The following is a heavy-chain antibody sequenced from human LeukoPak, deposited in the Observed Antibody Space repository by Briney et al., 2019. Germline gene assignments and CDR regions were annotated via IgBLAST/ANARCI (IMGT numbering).Heavy chain of an antibody. V-gene: IGHV4-59*01. D-gene: IGHD6-13*01. J-gene: IGHJ4*02. CDR1: GGSFSGYY. CDR2: IYYSGST. CDR3: ARDSVAAAGTPLDY. Sequence: SETLSLTCAVYGGSFSGYYWSWIRQPPGKGPEWIGYIYYSGSTNYNPSLKSRVTISVDTSKNQFSLKLSSVTAADTAVYYCARDSVAAAGTPLDYWGQGTLVTVSS.